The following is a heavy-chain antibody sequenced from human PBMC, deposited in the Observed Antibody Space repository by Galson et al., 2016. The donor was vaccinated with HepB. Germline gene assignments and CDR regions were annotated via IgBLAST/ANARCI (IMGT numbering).Heavy chain of an antibody. CDR1: GGSISPHY. CDR3: ARRERAGLFDS. D-gene: IGHD1-26*01. J-gene: IGHJ4*02. V-gene: IGHV4-59*11. CDR2: IYFTGST. Sequence: SETLSLTCTVSGGSISPHYWSWIRQPPGKGLEWIGYIYFTGSTNYNPSLRGRVTMSVDSSQNQFSLRLNSVTAADTAVYYCARRERAGLFDSWGQGTLLTVSS.